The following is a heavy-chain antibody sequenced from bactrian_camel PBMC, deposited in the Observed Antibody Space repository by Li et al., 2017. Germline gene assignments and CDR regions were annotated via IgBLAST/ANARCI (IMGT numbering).Heavy chain of an antibody. V-gene: IGHV3S53*01. D-gene: IGHD1*01. Sequence: HVQLVESGGGSVRPGGSLTLSCAVSGNGGGSGYRCTGWFRQAPGQEREGVAAIYSGDSSAIYDDNAKGRFTISQDNASKTVVLQMNSLKPEDTAMYYCAAEGPTTWSGPLCGFIADGINYWGQGTQVTVS. CDR1: GNGGGSGYRC. CDR2: IYSGDSSA. CDR3: AAEGPTTWSGPLCGFIADGINY. J-gene: IGHJ4*01.